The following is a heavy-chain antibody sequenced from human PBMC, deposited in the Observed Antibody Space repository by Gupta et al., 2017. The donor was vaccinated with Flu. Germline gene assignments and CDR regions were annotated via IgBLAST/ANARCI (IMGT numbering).Heavy chain of an antibody. CDR3: ARRWDSRSSDDY. V-gene: IGHV3-48*01. Sequence: EVQLVESGGGLVQPGGSLRLSCAASGFTFSSYSMNWVRQAPGKGLEWVSFISSSSSTIYYADSVKGRFTISRDNAKKSLYLQMNSLRAEDTAVYYWARRWDSRSSDDYWGQGTLVTVSS. D-gene: IGHD6-6*01. CDR1: GFTFSSYS. J-gene: IGHJ4*02. CDR2: ISSSSSTI.